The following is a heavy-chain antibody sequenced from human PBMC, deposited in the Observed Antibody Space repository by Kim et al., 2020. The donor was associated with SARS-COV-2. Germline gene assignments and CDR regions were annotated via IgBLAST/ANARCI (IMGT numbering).Heavy chain of an antibody. CDR1: GFTFSSYW. Sequence: GGSLRLSCAASGFTFSSYWMSWVRQAPGKGLEWVANIKQDGSEKYYVDSVKGRFTISRDNAKNSLYLQMNSLRAEDTAVYYCARDVVVTDIWYYYYGMDVWGQGTTVTVSS. D-gene: IGHD2-21*02. V-gene: IGHV3-7*01. CDR2: IKQDGSEK. CDR3: ARDVVVTDIWYYYYGMDV. J-gene: IGHJ6*02.